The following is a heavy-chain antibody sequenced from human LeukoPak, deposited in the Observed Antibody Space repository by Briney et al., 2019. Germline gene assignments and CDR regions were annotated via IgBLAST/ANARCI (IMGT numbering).Heavy chain of an antibody. CDR3: AKDMSLPSDSSGWYFLNWFDP. D-gene: IGHD6-19*01. CDR2: IKSKTDGGTT. V-gene: IGHV3-15*01. Sequence: GGSLRLSCAVSGFTFSGAWMSWVRQAPGKGLEWVGLIKSKTDGGTTDYAAPVKGRFTISRDDSKNTLYLQMNSLRAEDTAVYYCAKDMSLPSDSSGWYFLNWFDPWGQGTLVTVSS. CDR1: GFTFSGAW. J-gene: IGHJ5*02.